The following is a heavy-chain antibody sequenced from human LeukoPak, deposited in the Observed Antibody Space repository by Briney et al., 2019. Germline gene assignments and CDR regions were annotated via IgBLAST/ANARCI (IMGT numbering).Heavy chain of an antibody. CDR3: ARITYLRHYLPDP. CDR1: GFSLSTSGMR. J-gene: IGHJ5*02. CDR2: IDWDDDK. V-gene: IGHV2-70*01. Sequence: SGPALLKPTQTLTLTCTFSGFSLSTSGMRVSWIRQPPGKALEWLALIDWDDDKYCSTSLKTRLTISKATSKNQVVLTMTNMDPVDTATYYCARITYLRHYLPDPWGQGTLVTVSS. D-gene: IGHD3-10*01.